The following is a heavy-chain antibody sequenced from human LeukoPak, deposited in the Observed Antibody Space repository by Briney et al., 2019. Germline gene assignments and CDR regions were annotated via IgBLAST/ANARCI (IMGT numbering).Heavy chain of an antibody. Sequence: PSETLSLTCTVSGGSISSTSYYWGWIRQPPGKGLEWIGSVYYSGSTYYNPSLKSRVTISVDTSKNQFSLKLSSVTAAETAVYYCASGRGLYSFYAFNIWGQGTMVTVSS. CDR3: ASGRGLYSFYAFNI. J-gene: IGHJ3*02. D-gene: IGHD5-18*01. V-gene: IGHV4-39*01. CDR1: GGSISSTSYY. CDR2: VYYSGST.